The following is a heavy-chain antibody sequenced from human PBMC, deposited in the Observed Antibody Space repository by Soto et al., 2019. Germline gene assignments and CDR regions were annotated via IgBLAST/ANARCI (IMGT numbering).Heavy chain of an antibody. Sequence: PSQTLSLTCAISGESVSGNSVAWNWIRQSPSRGLEWLGRTYYRSKWYNEYAVSVKSRITINPDTSKNQFSLHLSSMTPEDTAVYYCARDDGPRTTKRSNPWGQGILVTVSS. CDR3: ARDDGPRTTKRSNP. CDR2: TYYRSKWYN. J-gene: IGHJ5*02. CDR1: GESVSGNSVA. V-gene: IGHV6-1*01. D-gene: IGHD1-1*01.